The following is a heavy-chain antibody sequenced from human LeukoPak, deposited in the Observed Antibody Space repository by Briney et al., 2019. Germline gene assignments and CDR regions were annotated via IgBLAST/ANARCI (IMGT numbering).Heavy chain of an antibody. J-gene: IGHJ6*02. Sequence: SETLSLTCTVSGGSISSSSFYWGCVRQPPGKGREWIGSIYYSGSTYYNPSLKSRVTISVNTSKNQFSLKLSSVTAADTAVYYCARQLYSKYYYYGMDVWGQGTTVTVSS. CDR3: ARQLYSKYYYYGMDV. D-gene: IGHD4-11*01. CDR2: IYYSGST. CDR1: GGSISSSSFY. V-gene: IGHV4-39*01.